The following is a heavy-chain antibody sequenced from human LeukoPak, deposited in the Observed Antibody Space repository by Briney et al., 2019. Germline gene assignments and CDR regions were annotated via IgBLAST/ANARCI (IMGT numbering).Heavy chain of an antibody. CDR1: GGSISSSNW. V-gene: IGHV4-4*02. Sequence: PSETLSLTCAVSGGSISSSNWWSWVRQPPGKGLEWIGEIYHSGSTNYNPSLKSRVTISVDKSKNQFSLKLSSVTAADTAVYYCARGGADYVWGSYRYRNDLFDYWGQGTLVTVSS. J-gene: IGHJ4*02. CDR3: ARGGADYVWGSYRYRNDLFDY. D-gene: IGHD3-16*02. CDR2: IYHSGST.